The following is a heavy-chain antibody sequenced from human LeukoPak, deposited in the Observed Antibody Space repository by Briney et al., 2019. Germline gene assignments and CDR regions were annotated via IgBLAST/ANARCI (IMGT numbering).Heavy chain of an antibody. CDR3: ARGVAAAGTYLGI. D-gene: IGHD6-13*01. Sequence: SETLSLTCTVYGGSFSGYYWSWIRQPPGKGLEWIGEINHSGSTNYNPSLKSRVTISVDTSKNQFSLKLSSVTAADTAVYYCARGVAAAGTYLGIWGQGTLVTVSS. V-gene: IGHV4-34*01. CDR1: GGSFSGYY. CDR2: INHSGST. J-gene: IGHJ4*02.